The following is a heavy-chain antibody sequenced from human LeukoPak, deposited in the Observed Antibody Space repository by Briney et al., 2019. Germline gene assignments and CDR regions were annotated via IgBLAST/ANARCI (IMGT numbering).Heavy chain of an antibody. D-gene: IGHD2-2*02. J-gene: IGHJ6*02. CDR3: ARVHCSSTSCYRGYYYYGMDV. CDR2: ISYDGSNK. CDR1: GFTFSSYA. Sequence: GRSLRLSCAASGFTFSSYAMHWVRQAPGKGLEWVAVISYDGSNKYYADSVKGRFTISRDNSKNTLYLQMNSLRAEDTAVYYCARVHCSSTSCYRGYYYYGMDVWGQGTTVTVSS. V-gene: IGHV3-30-3*01.